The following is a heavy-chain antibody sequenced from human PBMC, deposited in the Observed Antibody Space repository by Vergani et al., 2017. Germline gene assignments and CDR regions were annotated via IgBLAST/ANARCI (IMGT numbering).Heavy chain of an antibody. CDR2: ISDNGGTT. CDR1: GFTFRNYA. V-gene: IGHV3-23*01. D-gene: IGHD4-11*01. Sequence: EVQLLESGGGLAQPGGSLRLSCAASGFTFRNYAMTWVRQAPGKGLEWVSIISDNGGTTYYADSVKGRFTISRDNSKNTLYLQMNSLRADDTAVYYCAKDPSSPTVTSDYYYYYGMDVWGQGTTVTVSS. J-gene: IGHJ6*02. CDR3: AKDPSSPTVTSDYYYYYGMDV.